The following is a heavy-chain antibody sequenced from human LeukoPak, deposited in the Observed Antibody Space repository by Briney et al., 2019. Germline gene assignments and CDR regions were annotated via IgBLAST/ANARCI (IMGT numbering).Heavy chain of an antibody. J-gene: IGHJ4*02. D-gene: IGHD6-13*01. CDR2: ICESGSGT. CDR3: ARRRDSSSHPFDY. V-gene: IGHV3-23*01. Sequence: GGSLRLSCAVSGLTFSRYAMSWVRQAPGKGLEWVSAICESGSGTYYADSVKGRFTISRDNAKNSLYLQMNSLRAEDTAVYYCARRRDSSSHPFDYWGQGTLVTVSS. CDR1: GLTFSRYA.